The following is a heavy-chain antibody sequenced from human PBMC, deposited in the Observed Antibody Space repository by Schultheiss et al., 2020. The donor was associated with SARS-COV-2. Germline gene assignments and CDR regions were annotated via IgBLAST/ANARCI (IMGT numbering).Heavy chain of an antibody. CDR1: GDSVSSNSAA. CDR3: ARDQGGVGSNNNWYSVFDF. V-gene: IGHV6-1*01. J-gene: IGHJ4*02. CDR2: TFYRSEWFY. Sequence: QTLSLTCAISGDSVSSNSAAWNWLRQSPSRGLEWLGRTFYRSEWFYDYAVSVKSRITINPDTSKKQFSLQLNSVTPDDTAVYYCARDQGGVGSNNNWYSVFDFWGQGTLVTVSS. D-gene: IGHD6-13*01.